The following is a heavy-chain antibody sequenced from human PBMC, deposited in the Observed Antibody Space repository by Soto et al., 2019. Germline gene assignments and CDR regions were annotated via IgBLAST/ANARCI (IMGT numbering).Heavy chain of an antibody. D-gene: IGHD3-10*01. Sequence: EVQLVQSGAEVKKPGASVKLSCKVVGYTFTDYNLHWVQQAPGKGLEWVGLVDREDGETIYAEKFQGRVTISADTATETAYMELSSLSSEDTAVYYCATAPYGSGFYYHMDVWGQGTTVTVSS. CDR1: GYTFTDYN. J-gene: IGHJ6*02. CDR2: VDREDGET. CDR3: ATAPYGSGFYYHMDV. V-gene: IGHV1-69-2*01.